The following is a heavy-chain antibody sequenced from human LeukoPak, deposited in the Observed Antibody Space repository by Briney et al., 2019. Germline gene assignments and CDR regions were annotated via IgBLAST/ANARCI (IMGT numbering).Heavy chain of an antibody. V-gene: IGHV4-39*07. D-gene: IGHD6-25*01. CDR1: GGSITGSKT. Sequence: DPSETLSFNCTDCGGSITGSKTWGWVLQPPRKGPEWIGNIHNDGRTASNPSLKSRVTMSLDTSTNQFSLKVNSVTAADTAFYYCARVLTAAGLDFWGQGVLVSISS. CDR3: ARVLTAAGLDF. CDR2: IHNDGRT. J-gene: IGHJ4*02.